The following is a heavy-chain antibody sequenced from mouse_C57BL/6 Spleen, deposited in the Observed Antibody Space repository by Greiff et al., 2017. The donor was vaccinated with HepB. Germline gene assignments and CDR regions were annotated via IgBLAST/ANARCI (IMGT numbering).Heavy chain of an antibody. CDR2: ISNLAYSI. Sequence: EVQGVESGGGLVQPGGSLKLSCAASGFTFSDYGMAWVRQAPRKGPEWVAFISNLAYSIYYADTVTGRFTISRENAKNTLYLEMSSLRSEDTAMYYCARRDYYGSSPWWYFDVWGTGTTVTVSS. CDR3: ARRDYYGSSPWWYFDV. V-gene: IGHV5-15*01. J-gene: IGHJ1*03. CDR1: GFTFSDYG. D-gene: IGHD1-1*01.